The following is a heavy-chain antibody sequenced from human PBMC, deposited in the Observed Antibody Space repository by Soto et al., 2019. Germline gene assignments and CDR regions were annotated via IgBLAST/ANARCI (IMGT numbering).Heavy chain of an antibody. CDR2: ISQSGNT. V-gene: IGHV4-34*01. J-gene: IGHJ4*02. D-gene: IGHD6-6*01. Sequence: SETLSLTCSIYSGSFSGYYWSWIRQPPGKGLEWIGEISQSGNTNYSPSLKSRVSISIDTSKEQFSLDLASVSAADTAVYYCARAPKVSGSSQTRPDFWGQGTLVTVSS. CDR1: SGSFSGYY. CDR3: ARAPKVSGSSQTRPDF.